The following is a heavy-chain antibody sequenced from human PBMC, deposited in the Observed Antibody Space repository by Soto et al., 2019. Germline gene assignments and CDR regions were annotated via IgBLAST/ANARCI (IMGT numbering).Heavy chain of an antibody. Sequence: QVQLQESGPGLVKPSETLSLTCTVSGASVYRGNYFWTWVRQPPGKGLEWVGFISYSGSTNYNPSIKSRVTISVDTSKNQFSLKLNSVTAADTATYYCTRESTRYGMDVWGQGTTVTVSS. J-gene: IGHJ6*02. CDR2: ISYSGST. CDR1: GASVYRGNYF. CDR3: TRESTRYGMDV. V-gene: IGHV4-61*01.